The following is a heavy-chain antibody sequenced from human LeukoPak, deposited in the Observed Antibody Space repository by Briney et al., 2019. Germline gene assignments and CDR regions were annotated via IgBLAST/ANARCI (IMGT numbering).Heavy chain of an antibody. CDR2: ISGSGGST. J-gene: IGHJ4*02. CDR1: GFTFSSYA. V-gene: IGHV3-23*01. Sequence: PGASLRLSCAASGFTFSSYAMSWVRQAPGKGLEWVSAISGSGGSTYYADSVKGRFTISRDNSKNTLYLQMNSLRAEDTAVYYCAKDWKPAAIPDYFDYWGQGTLVTVSS. D-gene: IGHD2-2*02. CDR3: AKDWKPAAIPDYFDY.